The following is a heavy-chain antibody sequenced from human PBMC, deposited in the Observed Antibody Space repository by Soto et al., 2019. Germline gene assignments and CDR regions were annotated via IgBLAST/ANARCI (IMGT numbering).Heavy chain of an antibody. CDR2: INPRGGGT. J-gene: IGHJ5*02. CDR1: GYTFISYY. D-gene: IGHD2-2*01. V-gene: IGHV1-46*01. Sequence: QVHLVQSGAEVKEPGASLSLSCKASGYTFISYYIHWVRQAHGQGLELMGMINPRGGGTTYAQKFRGRVTMTSDTYTSTVYMEVNGLRSEDTAVYYCARGYPSSSRLGLLDPLGQGTLVTVSS. CDR3: ARGYPSSSRLGLLDP.